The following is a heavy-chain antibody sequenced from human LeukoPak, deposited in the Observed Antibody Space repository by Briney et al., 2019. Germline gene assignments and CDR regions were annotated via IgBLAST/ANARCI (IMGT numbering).Heavy chain of an antibody. D-gene: IGHD5-12*01. V-gene: IGHV4-34*01. Sequence: SETLSLTCAVYGGSFSGYYWSLIRQPPGKGLEWIGEINHSGSTNYNPSLKSRVTISVDTSKNQFSLKLSSVTAADTAVYYCARTSQGSGYDLEFDYWGQGTLVTVSS. CDR3: ARTSQGSGYDLEFDY. CDR1: GGSFSGYY. CDR2: INHSGST. J-gene: IGHJ4*02.